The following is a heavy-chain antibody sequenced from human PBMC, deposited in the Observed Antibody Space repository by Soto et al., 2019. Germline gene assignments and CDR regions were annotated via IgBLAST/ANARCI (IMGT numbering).Heavy chain of an antibody. D-gene: IGHD3-9*01. J-gene: IGHJ4*02. Sequence: GGSLRLSCEASGFIFSDYNMNWVRQAPGKGLEWVSSINRDRRNIYYADSVKGRFSISRDNAKNALFLQMNSLRAEDTAVYYCVRAHDTAWFLHAYWGQGTLVTVSS. CDR3: VRAHDTAWFLHAY. V-gene: IGHV3-21*01. CDR2: INRDRRNI. CDR1: GFIFSDYN.